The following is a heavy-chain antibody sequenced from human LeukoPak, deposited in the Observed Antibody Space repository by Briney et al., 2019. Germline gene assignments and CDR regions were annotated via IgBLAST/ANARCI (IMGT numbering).Heavy chain of an antibody. CDR3: ARGYGDLYDYYYYHYGMDV. CDR2: INHSGST. Sequence: SETLSLTCAVYGGSFSGYYWSWIRQPPGKGLEWIGEINHSGSTNYNPSLKSRVTISVDTSKNQFSLKLSSVTAADTAVYYCARGYGDLYDYYYYHYGMDVWGQGTTVTVSS. CDR1: GGSFSGYY. V-gene: IGHV4-34*01. D-gene: IGHD4-17*01. J-gene: IGHJ6*02.